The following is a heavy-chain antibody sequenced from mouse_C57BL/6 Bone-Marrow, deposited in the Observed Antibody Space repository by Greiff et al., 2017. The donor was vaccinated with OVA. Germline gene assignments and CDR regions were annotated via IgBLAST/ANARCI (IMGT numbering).Heavy chain of an antibody. J-gene: IGHJ3*01. CDR2: IYPRDGST. D-gene: IGHD3-2*02. CDR1: GYTFTDHT. Sequence: QVQLQQSDAELVKPGASVKISCKVSGYTFTDHTIHWMKQRPEQGLEWIGYIYPRDGSTKYNEKFKGKATLTADKSSSTAYMQLNSLTSEDSAVYVYARGQLRLGAWFAYWGQGTLVTVSA. CDR3: ARGQLRLGAWFAY. V-gene: IGHV1-78*01.